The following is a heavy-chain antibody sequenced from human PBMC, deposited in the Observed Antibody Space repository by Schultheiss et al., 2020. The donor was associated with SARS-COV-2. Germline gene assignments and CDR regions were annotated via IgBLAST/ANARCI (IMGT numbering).Heavy chain of an antibody. Sequence: SQTLSPTCAISGDSVSSNSAAWNWIRQSPSRGLEWLGRTYYRSKWYNDYAVPVKSRITINPDTSKNQFSLKLSSVTAADTAVYYCARDRGYSYGYGPRGWFDPWGQGTLVTVSS. CDR3: ARDRGYSYGYGPRGWFDP. CDR1: GDSVSSNSAA. J-gene: IGHJ5*02. CDR2: TYYRSKWYN. V-gene: IGHV6-1*01. D-gene: IGHD5-18*01.